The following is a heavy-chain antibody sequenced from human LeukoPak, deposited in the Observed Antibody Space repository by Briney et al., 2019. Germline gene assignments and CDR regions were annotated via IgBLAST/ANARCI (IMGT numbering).Heavy chain of an antibody. D-gene: IGHD4-23*01. Sequence: GRSLRLSCAASGFTFSSYGMHWVRRAPGKGLEWVAVISYDGSNKYYADSVKGRFTISRDNSKNTLYLQMNSLRPEDTALYYCAKDTGGNGAYFYAMDVWGQGTSVTVS. CDR1: GFTFSSYG. V-gene: IGHV3-30*18. CDR2: ISYDGSNK. CDR3: AKDTGGNGAYFYAMDV. J-gene: IGHJ6*02.